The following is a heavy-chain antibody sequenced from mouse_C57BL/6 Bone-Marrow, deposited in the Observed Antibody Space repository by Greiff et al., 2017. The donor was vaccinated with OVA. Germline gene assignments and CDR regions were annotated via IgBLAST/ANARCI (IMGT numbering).Heavy chain of an antibody. CDR1: GYTFTSYW. Sequence: QVQLQQPGAELVKPGASVKLSCKASGYTFTSYWMQGVKQRAGQGLEWIGEIDPSDSYTNYNQKFKGKATLTVDTSSSTAYMQLSSLTSEDSAVYYCARPHYYGSSFYYAMDYWGQGTSVTVSS. D-gene: IGHD1-1*01. J-gene: IGHJ4*01. V-gene: IGHV1-50*01. CDR2: IDPSDSYT. CDR3: ARPHYYGSSFYYAMDY.